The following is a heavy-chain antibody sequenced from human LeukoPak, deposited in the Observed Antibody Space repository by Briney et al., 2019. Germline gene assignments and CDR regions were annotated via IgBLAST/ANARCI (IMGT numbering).Heavy chain of an antibody. Sequence: GGSLRLSCEASGFTFHNHGMSWVRQAPGKGLEWISVISGSSMSTYYADSVKGRFTVSRDNSKNTVYLQMSSLRVDDSAIYYCGKDSRPSVTTFRSRWTDYWGQGILVTVSS. CDR1: GFTFHNHG. D-gene: IGHD4-11*01. CDR2: ISGSSMST. V-gene: IGHV3-23*01. J-gene: IGHJ4*02. CDR3: GKDSRPSVTTFRSRWTDY.